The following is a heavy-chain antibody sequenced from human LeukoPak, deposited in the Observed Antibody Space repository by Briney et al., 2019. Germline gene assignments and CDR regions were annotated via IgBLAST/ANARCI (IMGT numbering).Heavy chain of an antibody. CDR2: IYSGGST. D-gene: IGHD6-13*01. Sequence: GGSLRLSCAASGFTVSSNYMSWVRQAPGKGLEWGSVIYSGGSTYYADSVKGRFTISRDNSKNTLYLQMNSLRAEDTAVYYCARGQTGQQLVFVYWGQGTLVTVSS. CDR1: GFTVSSNY. CDR3: ARGQTGQQLVFVY. J-gene: IGHJ4*02. V-gene: IGHV3-53*01.